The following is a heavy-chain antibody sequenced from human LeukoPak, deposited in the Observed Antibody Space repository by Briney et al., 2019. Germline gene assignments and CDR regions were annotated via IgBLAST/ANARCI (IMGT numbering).Heavy chain of an antibody. CDR2: ISAYNGNT. CDR3: ARDRKTWVTMVRGVIIDYGMDV. J-gene: IGHJ6*04. D-gene: IGHD3-10*01. Sequence: ASVKVSCKASGYTFTSYGISWVRQAPGQGLEWMGWISAYNGNTNYAQKLQGRVTMTTDTSTSTAYMELRSLRSDDTAVYYCARDRKTWVTMVRGVIIDYGMDVWGKGTTVTVSS. V-gene: IGHV1-18*04. CDR1: GYTFTSYG.